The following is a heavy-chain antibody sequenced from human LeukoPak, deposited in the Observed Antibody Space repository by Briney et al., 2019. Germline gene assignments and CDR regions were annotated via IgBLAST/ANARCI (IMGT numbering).Heavy chain of an antibody. Sequence: GGSLRLSCAASGFTFSSYSMSWVRQAPGKGLEWVSSISSSSSYIYYADSVKGRFTISRDNAKNSLYLQMNSLRTEDTAVYYCARAAAGTDYFDYWGQGTLVTVSS. D-gene: IGHD6-13*01. CDR3: ARAAAGTDYFDY. J-gene: IGHJ4*02. CDR1: GFTFSSYS. CDR2: ISSSSSYI. V-gene: IGHV3-21*01.